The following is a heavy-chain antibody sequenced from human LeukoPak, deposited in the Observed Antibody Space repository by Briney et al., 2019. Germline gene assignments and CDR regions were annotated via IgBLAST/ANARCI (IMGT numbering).Heavy chain of an antibody. D-gene: IGHD6-13*01. Sequence: PGGSLRLSCAASGLIVSSNYMSWVRQAPGKGLEWVSIIYGDGSTYYADSMKGRFTISRDNSKNTLYLQMNSLRAEDTAVYYCARDLSSSWVIWFDPWGQGTLVTVSS. CDR1: GLIVSSNY. CDR3: ARDLSSSWVIWFDP. CDR2: IYGDGST. J-gene: IGHJ5*02. V-gene: IGHV3-53*01.